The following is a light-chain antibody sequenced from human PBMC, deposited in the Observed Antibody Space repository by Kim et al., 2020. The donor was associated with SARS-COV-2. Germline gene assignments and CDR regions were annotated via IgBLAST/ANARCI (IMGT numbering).Light chain of an antibody. CDR2: GNS. Sequence: VTTSGTGSSSNIGAGYDGHWYQQLPGTAPKLLIYGNSNRPSGVPDRFSGSKSGTSASLAITGLQAEDEADYYCQSYDSSLSGSGVFGGGTQLTVL. J-gene: IGLJ3*02. CDR1: SSNIGAGYD. CDR3: QSYDSSLSGSGV. V-gene: IGLV1-40*01.